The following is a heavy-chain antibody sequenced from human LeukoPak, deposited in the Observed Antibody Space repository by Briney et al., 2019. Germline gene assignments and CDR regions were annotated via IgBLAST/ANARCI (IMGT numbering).Heavy chain of an antibody. CDR3: AKDRSIGVFDP. D-gene: IGHD2/OR15-2a*01. Sequence: GGSLRLSCAASGFTVSDYSMAWVRQAPGKGLEWVSAISGSGSYTDYADSVKGRFTISRDNSKNTLYLQMNSLRAEDTAVYYCAKDRSIGVFDPWGQGTLVTVSS. CDR2: ISGSGSYT. CDR1: GFTVSDYS. V-gene: IGHV3-23*01. J-gene: IGHJ5*02.